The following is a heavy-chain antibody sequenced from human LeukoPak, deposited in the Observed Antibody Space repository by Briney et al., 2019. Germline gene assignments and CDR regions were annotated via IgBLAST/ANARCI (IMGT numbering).Heavy chain of an antibody. D-gene: IGHD3-10*01. J-gene: IGHJ4*02. Sequence: PGGSLRLSCAASGFTFSDYYMSWIRQAPGKGLGWVSCIGSSSSYTNYADSVKGRFTISRDNAKNSLYLQMDSLRAEDTAVYYCARGGGSGTFDYWGQGTLVTVSS. CDR1: GFTFSDYY. V-gene: IGHV3-11*06. CDR3: ARGGGSGTFDY. CDR2: IGSSSSYT.